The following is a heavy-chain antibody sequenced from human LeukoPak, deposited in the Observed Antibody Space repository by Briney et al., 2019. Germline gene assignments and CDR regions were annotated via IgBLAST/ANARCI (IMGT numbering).Heavy chain of an antibody. D-gene: IGHD3-10*01. J-gene: IGHJ4*02. Sequence: GGSLRLSCAASAFAFNTYAMHWVRQAPGQGLEWVALIWHDGSHKFYSNSVRGQFTISRDNSKNTVSLQMNNLRPEDTAVYYCARAIFGSGSYPDFWGQGTLVTVSS. V-gene: IGHV3-33*01. CDR2: IWHDGSHK. CDR3: ARAIFGSGSYPDF. CDR1: AFAFNTYA.